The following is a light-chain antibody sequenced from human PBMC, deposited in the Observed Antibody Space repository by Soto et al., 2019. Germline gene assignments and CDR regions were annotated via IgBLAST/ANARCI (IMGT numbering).Light chain of an antibody. CDR2: ATS. V-gene: IGKV3-15*01. J-gene: IGKJ4*01. CDR1: QSVSSN. Sequence: EIVMTQSPATLSVSPGERASLSCRASQSVSSNLAWYQQKPGQTPRLLIYATSTRATGIPARFSASGSGTEFTLTISSLQSEDFAVYYCQHYNNWPLTFGGGTKV. CDR3: QHYNNWPLT.